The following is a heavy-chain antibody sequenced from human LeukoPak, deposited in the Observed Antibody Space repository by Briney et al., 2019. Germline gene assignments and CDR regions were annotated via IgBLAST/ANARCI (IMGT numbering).Heavy chain of an antibody. CDR2: ISYDGSNK. J-gene: IGHJ4*02. CDR3: AKGYSYGYVRNFDY. V-gene: IGHV3-30*18. Sequence: GGSLRLSCAASGFTFSSYGMHWVRQAPGKGLEWVAVISYDGSNKYYADSVKGRFTISRDNSKNTLYLQMNSLRAEDTAVYYCAKGYSYGYVRNFDYWGQGTLVTVSS. CDR1: GFTFSSYG. D-gene: IGHD5-18*01.